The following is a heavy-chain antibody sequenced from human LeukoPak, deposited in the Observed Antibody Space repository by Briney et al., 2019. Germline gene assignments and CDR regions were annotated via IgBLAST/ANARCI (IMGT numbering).Heavy chain of an antibody. CDR2: ISDSSDAI. CDR3: ARDLIVGSTITYYFDY. J-gene: IGHJ4*02. V-gene: IGHV3-48*01. CDR1: GFTFSSYG. Sequence: GGTLRLSCAASGFTFSSYGMSWVRQAPGKGLEWVSYISDSSDAIYYADSVKGRFTISRDNAKNSLYLQMNSLRAEDTAMYYCARDLIVGSTITYYFDYWGQGTLVTVSS. D-gene: IGHD1-26*01.